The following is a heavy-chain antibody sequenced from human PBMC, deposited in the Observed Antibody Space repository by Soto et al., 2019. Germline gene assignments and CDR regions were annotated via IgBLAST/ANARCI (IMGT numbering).Heavy chain of an antibody. CDR3: ARDGEGSAAAVMVS. D-gene: IGHD6-13*01. J-gene: IGHJ5*02. Sequence: SAEVSCKTCGGRLSNEIITWVRQETGQGLEWMGRIIPLLDTTNYAQKFQGRVTITADKSTGTAYMELNSLRSEDTAVYYCARDGEGSAAAVMVSWGQGTLVTVSS. CDR2: IIPLLDTT. CDR1: GGRLSNEI. V-gene: IGHV1-69*08.